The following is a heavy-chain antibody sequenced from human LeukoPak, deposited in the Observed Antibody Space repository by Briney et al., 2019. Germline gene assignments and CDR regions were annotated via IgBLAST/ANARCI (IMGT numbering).Heavy chain of an antibody. CDR1: GFTFSSYS. J-gene: IGHJ4*02. Sequence: PGGSLRLSCAASGFTFSSYSMNWVRQAPGKGLEWVSSISSSSSYIYYADSVKGRFTISRDNAKNSLYLQMNSLRAEDTAVYYCAKRHSSGWYVFDYWGQGTLVTVSS. CDR3: AKRHSSGWYVFDY. D-gene: IGHD6-19*01. CDR2: ISSSSSYI. V-gene: IGHV3-21*01.